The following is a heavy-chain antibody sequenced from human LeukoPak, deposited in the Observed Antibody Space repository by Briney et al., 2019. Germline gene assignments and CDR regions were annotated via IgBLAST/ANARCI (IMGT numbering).Heavy chain of an antibody. D-gene: IGHD6-19*01. J-gene: IGHJ3*02. CDR1: GGTFSSYA. Sequence: GSSVKVSCKASGGTFSSYAISWVRQAPGKGLEWMGGFDPEDGETIYAQKFQGRVTMTEDTSTDTAYMELSSLRSEDTAVYYCATTFPTQWLGAFDIWGQGTMVTVSS. V-gene: IGHV1-24*01. CDR2: FDPEDGET. CDR3: ATTFPTQWLGAFDI.